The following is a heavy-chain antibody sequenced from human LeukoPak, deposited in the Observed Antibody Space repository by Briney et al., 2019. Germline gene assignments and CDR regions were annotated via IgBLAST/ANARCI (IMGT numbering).Heavy chain of an antibody. D-gene: IGHD2-8*01. Sequence: SETLSLTCAVYGGSFSGYSWNWIRQPPGKGLEWIGEINHSGSTNHTPSLKRRVTISVDTSKNQISRKLSSVTAADTAVYYCARETNYYFDYGGQGNLVTVSS. V-gene: IGHV4-34*01. CDR1: GGSFSGYS. J-gene: IGHJ4*02. CDR3: ARETNYYFDY. CDR2: INHSGST.